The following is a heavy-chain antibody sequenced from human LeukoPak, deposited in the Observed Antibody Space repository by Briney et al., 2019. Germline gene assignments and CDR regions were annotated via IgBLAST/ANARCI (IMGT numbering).Heavy chain of an antibody. CDR3: AREGSSGWAEFDY. CDR2: IHYSVNA. Sequence: SETLTLTCTVSGCSISSYYWNWIRQPPGKGLEWIAYIHYSVNANYNPSIKARVTISVDTSKTQSSLHLASVAAADTAVYCCAREGSSGWAEFDYWGGGTLVTVSS. V-gene: IGHV4-59*01. J-gene: IGHJ4*02. D-gene: IGHD6-25*01. CDR1: GCSISSYY.